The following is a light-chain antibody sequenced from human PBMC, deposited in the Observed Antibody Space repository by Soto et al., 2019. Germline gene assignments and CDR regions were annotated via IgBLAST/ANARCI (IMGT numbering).Light chain of an antibody. CDR2: DAS. V-gene: IGKV1-5*01. Sequence: DIEMTQSPSTLSASVGDRVTITCRASQSISGWLAWYQQKPGKAPKLLMYDASDLESGVPSRFSGSGSGTEFSLTISSLQPDDFAVYYCQQYNAMTWTFGQGTKVE. J-gene: IGKJ1*01. CDR3: QQYNAMTWT. CDR1: QSISGW.